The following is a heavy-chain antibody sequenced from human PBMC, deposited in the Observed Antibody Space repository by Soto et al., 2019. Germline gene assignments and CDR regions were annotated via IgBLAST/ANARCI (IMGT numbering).Heavy chain of an antibody. CDR2: IYSGGST. CDR1: GFPVSNNY. Sequence: QLVESGGGLVQPGGSLRLSCAASGFPVSNNYMKWVRQAPGKGLEWVSLIYSGGSTYYADSVKGRFTISRDNSKNTLFLQMNSLRVDDTAVYYCARDRGYRWGQGTMVTVSS. D-gene: IGHD5-12*01. J-gene: IGHJ3*01. V-gene: IGHV3-66*01. CDR3: ARDRGYR.